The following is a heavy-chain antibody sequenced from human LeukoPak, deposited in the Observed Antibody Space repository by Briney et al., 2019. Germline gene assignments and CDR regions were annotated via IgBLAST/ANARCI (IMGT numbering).Heavy chain of an antibody. V-gene: IGHV3-21*01. D-gene: IGHD2-2*01. J-gene: IGHJ6*03. Sequence: GGSLRLSCAASGFTFSSYRMNWVRQAPGKGLELVSSISSSSSCIYYADSVKGRFTISRDNAKNSLYLQMNSLRTEDTAVYYCARVSVVPAAIAGGYYYYYMDVWGKGTTVTVSS. CDR2: ISSSSSCI. CDR3: ARVSVVPAAIAGGYYYYYMDV. CDR1: GFTFSSYR.